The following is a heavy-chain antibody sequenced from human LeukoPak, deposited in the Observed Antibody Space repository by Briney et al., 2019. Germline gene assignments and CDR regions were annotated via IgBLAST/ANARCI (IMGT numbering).Heavy chain of an antibody. Sequence: SETLSLTCAVSGGSISSSNWRCWVRQPPGQGLEWVGDFSLSGPTNYNPSLSRLVTVSLDKSKNHLSLILTFVTAADTAVYYCSREDGAFSPFGYWGQGTLVTVPS. CDR3: SREDGAFSPFGY. CDR2: FSLSGPT. V-gene: IGHV4-4*02. D-gene: IGHD5-24*01. J-gene: IGHJ4*02. CDR1: GGSISSSNW.